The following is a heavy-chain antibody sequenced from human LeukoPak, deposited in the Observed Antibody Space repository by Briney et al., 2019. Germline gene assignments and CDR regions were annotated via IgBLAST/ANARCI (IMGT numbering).Heavy chain of an antibody. Sequence: PSETLSLTCAVSGGSISSGGYSWSWIRQPPGKGLEWIGYIYHSGSTYYNPSLKSRVIIAVDTSKNQFSLRLTSVTAADTAVFYCARHASSSDSTASYYSFDYWGQGTLVTVSS. D-gene: IGHD3-22*01. J-gene: IGHJ4*02. CDR1: GGSISSGGYS. CDR2: IYHSGST. CDR3: ARHASSSDSTASYYSFDY. V-gene: IGHV4-30-2*03.